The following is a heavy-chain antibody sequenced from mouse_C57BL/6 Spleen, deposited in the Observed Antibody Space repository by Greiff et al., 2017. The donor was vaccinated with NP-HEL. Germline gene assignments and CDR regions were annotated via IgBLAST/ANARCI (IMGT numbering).Heavy chain of an antibody. V-gene: IGHV5-4*01. CDR3: AKERTGHWYFDV. Sequence: EVQLVESGGGLVKPGGSLKFSCAASGFTFSSYAMSWVRQTPEKRLEWVATISDGGSYTHYTDNVKGRFTISRDNAKNNLYMQMSHLKSEDTAMYYCAKERTGHWYFDVWGTGTTVTVSS. CDR2: ISDGGSYT. J-gene: IGHJ1*03. CDR1: GFTFSSYA. D-gene: IGHD4-1*01.